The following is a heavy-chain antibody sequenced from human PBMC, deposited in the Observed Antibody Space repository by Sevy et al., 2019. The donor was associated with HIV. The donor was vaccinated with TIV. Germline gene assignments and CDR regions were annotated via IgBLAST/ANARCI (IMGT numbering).Heavy chain of an antibody. CDR1: GFTFSTYT. D-gene: IGHD3-10*01. CDR2: ISSSSNYI. CDR3: ARPYGSGSWEAFDI. Sequence: GGSLRLSCAASGFTFSTYTMNWVRQAPGKGLEWVSSISSSSNYIYYADSVKGRFTNSRDNAKNSLYLQMNSLRAEDTALYYCARPYGSGSWEAFDIWGQGTMVTVSS. V-gene: IGHV3-21*01. J-gene: IGHJ3*02.